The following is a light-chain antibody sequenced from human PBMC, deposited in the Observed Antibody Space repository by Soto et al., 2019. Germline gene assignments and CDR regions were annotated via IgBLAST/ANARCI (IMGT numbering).Light chain of an antibody. J-gene: IGLJ1*01. CDR3: SSFTSDRIYV. Sequence: QSALTQPTSVSGSPGQSITISCTGNHNDIGTYDYVSWYQQHPGRAPRLLIYGVTTRPLGISDRFSASKSGLTASLTISGLQPEDEADYYCSSFTSDRIYVFGPGTKVTVL. CDR2: GVT. V-gene: IGLV2-14*03. CDR1: HNDIGTYDY.